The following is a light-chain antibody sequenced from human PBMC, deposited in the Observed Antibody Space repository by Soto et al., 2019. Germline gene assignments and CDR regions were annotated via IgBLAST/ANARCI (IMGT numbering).Light chain of an antibody. CDR3: QQYDSTPPT. J-gene: IGKJ1*01. CDR2: GAS. Sequence: EIVLTQSPGTLSLSPGDRATLSCRASQSVNSNYLAWYQRKPGQAPRLLIYGASNRATDIPYRFSASGSGTYFTLTITRLEAEDFAVYYCQQYDSTPPTFGQGTKVEV. V-gene: IGKV3-20*01. CDR1: QSVNSNY.